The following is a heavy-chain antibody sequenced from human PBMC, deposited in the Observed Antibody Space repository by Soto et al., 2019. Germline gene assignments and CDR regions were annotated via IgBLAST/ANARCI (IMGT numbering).Heavy chain of an antibody. J-gene: IGHJ4*02. CDR2: ISPYNGNT. Sequence: ASVKVSCKASGYFFTSYGITWVRQAPGQGLEWMGWISPYNGNTKYAQSFQGRVTMTADTSTYTAYMELRSLRSDDPAVYYCARDFGSDLSAPGAVFDYWGQGTVVTVSS. D-gene: IGHD3-3*01. CDR3: ARDFGSDLSAPGAVFDY. CDR1: GYFFTSYG. V-gene: IGHV1-18*04.